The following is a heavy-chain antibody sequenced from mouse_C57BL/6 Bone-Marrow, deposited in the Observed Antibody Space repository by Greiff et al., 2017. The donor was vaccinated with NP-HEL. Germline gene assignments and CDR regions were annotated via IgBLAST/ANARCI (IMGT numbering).Heavy chain of an antibody. D-gene: IGHD2-4*01. Sequence: VQLHQPGAELVKPGASVKLSCKASGYTFTSYWMHWVKQRPGRGLEWIGRIDPNSGGTKYNEKFKSKATLTVDKPSSTAYMQLSSLTSEDSAVSYCARGRGFYDYDGAYAMDYWGQGTSVTVSS. J-gene: IGHJ4*01. V-gene: IGHV1-72*01. CDR3: ARGRGFYDYDGAYAMDY. CDR2: IDPNSGGT. CDR1: GYTFTSYW.